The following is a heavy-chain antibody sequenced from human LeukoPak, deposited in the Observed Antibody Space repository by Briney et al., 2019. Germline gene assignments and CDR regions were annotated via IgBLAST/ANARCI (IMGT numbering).Heavy chain of an antibody. CDR1: GFTFSSYG. J-gene: IGHJ4*02. CDR2: ISGSGGRT. Sequence: PGGSLRFSCAASGFTFSSYGMSWVRQAPGKGLEWVSAISGSGGRTYYADSVKGRFTISRDNSKNTLSLQMNSLRAEDTAVYYCAKDSEDDFGDYLDYWGQGTLVTVSS. CDR3: AKDSEDDFGDYLDY. V-gene: IGHV3-23*01. D-gene: IGHD4-17*01.